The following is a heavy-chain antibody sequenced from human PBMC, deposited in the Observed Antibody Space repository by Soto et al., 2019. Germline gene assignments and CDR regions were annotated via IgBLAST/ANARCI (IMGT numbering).Heavy chain of an antibody. V-gene: IGHV3-30-3*01. J-gene: IGHJ1*01. CDR3: ARTLTYYYDSSGYYYSAEYVQH. D-gene: IGHD3-22*01. CDR1: GFTFSSYA. Sequence: QVQLVESGGGVVQPGRSLRLSCAASGFTFSSYAMHWVRQAPGKGLEWVAVISYDGSNKYYADSVKGRFTISRDNSKNPLYLQMNSLRAEDTAVYYCARTLTYYYDSSGYYYSAEYVQHWGQGTLVTVSS. CDR2: ISYDGSNK.